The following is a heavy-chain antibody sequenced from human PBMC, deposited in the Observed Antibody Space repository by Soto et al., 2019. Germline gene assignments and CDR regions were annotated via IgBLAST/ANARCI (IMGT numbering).Heavy chain of an antibody. D-gene: IGHD2-15*01. V-gene: IGHV1-18*04. Sequence: QAQLVQSGAEVKKPGASVKVSCKTSGYTFTAFGISWVRQAPGQGPEWMGWISGHNGSTKYAQKFQGRFSMTTDTSTKTVYVELRSLKSDDSAVYYWARATPRWEIGWNWVDPWGQGTQVTVSS. CDR1: GYTFTAFG. J-gene: IGHJ5*02. CDR3: ARATPRWEIGWNWVDP. CDR2: ISGHNGST.